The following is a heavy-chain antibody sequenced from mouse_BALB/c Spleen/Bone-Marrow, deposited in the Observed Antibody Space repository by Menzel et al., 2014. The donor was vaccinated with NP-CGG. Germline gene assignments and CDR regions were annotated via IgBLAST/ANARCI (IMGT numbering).Heavy chain of an antibody. Sequence: QVQLQQSGAELVKPGASVKLSCKASGYTFTSYYMYWVKQRPGQGLEWIGEINPSNGGTNFNEKFKSKATLTVDKSSSTAYMQLSSLTSEDSAVYYCIREGDPPFAYWGQGTLVTVSA. CDR1: GYTFTSYY. V-gene: IGHV1S81*02. J-gene: IGHJ3*01. CDR3: IREGDPPFAY. D-gene: IGHD2-13*01. CDR2: INPSNGGT.